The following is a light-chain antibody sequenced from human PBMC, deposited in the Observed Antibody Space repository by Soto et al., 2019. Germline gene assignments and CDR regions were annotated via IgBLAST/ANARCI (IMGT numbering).Light chain of an antibody. V-gene: IGKV3-20*01. J-gene: IGKJ1*01. CDR2: DAS. Sequence: EIVLAQSPGTLSLSPGERATLSCRASQSVRSGDLAWYQQKPGRAPRLLIYDASSRAPGTPARFSGSGSGTDFTLTISRLEPEDFAVYYCQQYGSSPRTFGQGTKVDIK. CDR3: QQYGSSPRT. CDR1: QSVRSGD.